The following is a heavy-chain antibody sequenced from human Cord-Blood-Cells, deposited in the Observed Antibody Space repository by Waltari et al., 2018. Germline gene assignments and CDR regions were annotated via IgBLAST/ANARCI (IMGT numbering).Heavy chain of an antibody. CDR1: GGTFSSYA. CDR2: MIPILGIA. J-gene: IGHJ3*02. V-gene: IGHV1-69*09. CDR3: ARVGGLELLRGAFDI. Sequence: QVQLVQSGAEVKKPGSSVKVSCKASGGTFSSYAISWVRQAPGKGFEWMGRMIPILGIATYAKKFQGRVTITADKSTSTAYMELSSLRSEDTAVYYCARVGGLELLRGAFDIWGQGTMVTVSS. D-gene: IGHD1-7*01.